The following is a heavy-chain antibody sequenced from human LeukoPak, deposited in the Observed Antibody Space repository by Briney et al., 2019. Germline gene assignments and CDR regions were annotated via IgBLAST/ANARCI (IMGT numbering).Heavy chain of an antibody. CDR2: VTGSGSAT. CDR3: AKRFGESYGHFDY. CDR1: GFTFSSFA. Sequence: PGGSLRLSCAASGFTFSSFAMSWVRQAPGKGLEWVSAVTGSGSATDYADFVKGRFTISRDNSKNTLYLQMNSLRAEDTAVYYCAKRFGESYGHFDYRGQGTLVTVSS. J-gene: IGHJ4*02. D-gene: IGHD3-10*01. V-gene: IGHV3-23*01.